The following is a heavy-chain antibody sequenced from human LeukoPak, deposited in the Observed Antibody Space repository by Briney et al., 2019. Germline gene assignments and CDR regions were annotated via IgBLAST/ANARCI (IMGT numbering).Heavy chain of an antibody. V-gene: IGHV1-2*02. D-gene: IGHD5-24*01. CDR3: ARDRRMATIYAFDI. J-gene: IGHJ3*02. CDR2: INPNSGGT. CDR1: GYTFTSYA. Sequence: ASVKVSCKASGYTFTSYAMNWVRQAPGQGLEWMGWINPNSGGTNYAQKFQGRVTMTRDTSISTAYMELSRLRSDDTAVYYRARDRRMATIYAFDIWGQGTMVTVSS.